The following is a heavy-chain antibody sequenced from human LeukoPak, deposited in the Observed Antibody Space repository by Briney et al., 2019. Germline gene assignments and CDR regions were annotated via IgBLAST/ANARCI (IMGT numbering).Heavy chain of an antibody. D-gene: IGHD1-26*01. CDR3: ARDQVEGWEALYFDY. J-gene: IGHJ4*02. V-gene: IGHV1-8*02. CDR2: MNPNSGNT. CDR1: GYTFTSYG. Sequence: GASVKVSCKASGYTFTSYGISWVRQAPGQGLEWMGWMNPNSGNTGYAQKFQGRVTMTRNTSISTAYMELSSLRSEDTAVYYCARDQVEGWEALYFDYWGQGTLVTVSS.